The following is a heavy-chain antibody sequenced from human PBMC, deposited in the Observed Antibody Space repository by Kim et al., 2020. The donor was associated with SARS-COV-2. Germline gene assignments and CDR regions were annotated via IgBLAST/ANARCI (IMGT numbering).Heavy chain of an antibody. D-gene: IGHD3-9*01. CDR2: INHSGST. J-gene: IGHJ3*02. CDR3: ANVLRYFDWPQAFDI. Sequence: SETLSLTCAVYGGSFSGYYWSWIRQPPGKGLEWIGEINHSGSTNYNPSLKSRVNISVDTSKNQFSLKLSSVTAADTAVYYCANVLRYFDWPQAFDIWGQGTMVTVSS. V-gene: IGHV4-34*01. CDR1: GGSFSGYY.